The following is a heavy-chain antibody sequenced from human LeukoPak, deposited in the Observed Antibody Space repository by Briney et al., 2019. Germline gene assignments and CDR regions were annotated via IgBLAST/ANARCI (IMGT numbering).Heavy chain of an antibody. Sequence: ASVTVSFKSSVYTFTNYGISWVRQAPGQGLEWMGWISAYNGNTNYAQKLQGRVTMTTDTSTSTAYMELRSLRSDDTAAYYCARRELDYWGQGTLVTVSS. CDR3: ARRELDY. D-gene: IGHD1-26*01. CDR1: VYTFTNYG. J-gene: IGHJ4*02. V-gene: IGHV1-18*01. CDR2: ISAYNGNT.